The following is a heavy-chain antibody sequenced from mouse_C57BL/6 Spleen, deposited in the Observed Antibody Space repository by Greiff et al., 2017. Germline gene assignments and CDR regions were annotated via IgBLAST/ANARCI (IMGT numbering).Heavy chain of an antibody. Sequence: VHVKQSVAELVRPGASVKLSCTASGFNIKNTYMHWVKQRPEQGLEWIGRIDPANGNTTYAPKFQGKATVTADTSSNTAYLQLSSLTSDDTAIYFCARSDYYGSSYDAMDYWGQGTSVTVSS. D-gene: IGHD1-1*01. CDR2: IDPANGNT. CDR1: GFNIKNTY. V-gene: IGHV14-3*01. CDR3: ARSDYYGSSYDAMDY. J-gene: IGHJ4*01.